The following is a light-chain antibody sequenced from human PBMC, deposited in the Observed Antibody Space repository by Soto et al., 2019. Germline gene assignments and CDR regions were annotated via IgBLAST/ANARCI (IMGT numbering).Light chain of an antibody. CDR2: DVS. J-gene: IGKJ1*01. CDR1: QNIERW. V-gene: IGKV1-5*01. Sequence: DIHMTQSPSTVSASVGDRVIITCRASQNIERWQAWYQQKPGKAPQLLLYDVSSLQRGVPSRFSGSGSATEFILTVSSLQPDDFATYYCHQYHNFPRTFGQGTKVDIK. CDR3: HQYHNFPRT.